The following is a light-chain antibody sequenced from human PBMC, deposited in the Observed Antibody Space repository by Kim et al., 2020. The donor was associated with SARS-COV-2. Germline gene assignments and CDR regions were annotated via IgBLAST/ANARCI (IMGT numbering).Light chain of an antibody. CDR3: HQYGSPPRT. J-gene: IGKJ1*01. V-gene: IGKV3-20*01. CDR2: GAS. Sequence: EIVLTQSPGTLSLSPGESATLSCRASQSVTGSYLAWFQQKPGQAPRLLIYGASSRATGIPDRFSGSGSGTDFTLTISRLEPEDFAVYYCHQYGSPPRTFGQGTKVDIK. CDR1: QSVTGSY.